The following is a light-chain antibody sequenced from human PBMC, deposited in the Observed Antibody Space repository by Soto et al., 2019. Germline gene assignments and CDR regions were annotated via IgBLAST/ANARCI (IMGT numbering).Light chain of an antibody. V-gene: IGLV2-23*01. CDR1: SSDVGSYNL. CDR2: EGS. CDR3: CSYAGSIWV. Sequence: QSVLTQPASVSGSPGQSITISCTGTSSDVGSYNLVSWYQHHPGKAPKLMIYEGSKRPSGVSNRFSGSKSGNTASLTISGLQAEDEADYYCCSYAGSIWVFGGGTKLTVL. J-gene: IGLJ3*02.